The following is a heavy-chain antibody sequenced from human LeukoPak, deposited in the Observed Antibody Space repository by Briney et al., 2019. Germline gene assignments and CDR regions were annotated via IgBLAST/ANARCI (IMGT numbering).Heavy chain of an antibody. V-gene: IGHV2-5*02. CDR1: GFTPSISGDG. CDR2: AYWDDDE. D-gene: IGHD3/OR15-3a*01. Sequence: SGPTLVKPPQILTLTCTFTGFTPSISGDGVGWIRRPPGKGLEWLALAYWDDDERYRPSLKSRLTITKDTSRNQVVLTMTNMAPDDTAIYYCVHSPPKQNKFWTGYYQFDYWGQGTLVTVAS. J-gene: IGHJ4*02. CDR3: VHSPPKQNKFWTGYYQFDY.